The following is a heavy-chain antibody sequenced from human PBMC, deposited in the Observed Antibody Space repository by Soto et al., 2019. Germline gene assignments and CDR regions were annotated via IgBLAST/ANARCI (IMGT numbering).Heavy chain of an antibody. D-gene: IGHD5-12*01. Sequence: ASVKVSCKASGYTFTGYYMHWVRQAPGQGLEWMGWINPNSGGTNYAQKFQGWVTMTRDTSISTAYMELSRLRSDDTAVYYCARQMRGATISIYYYGMDVWGQGTTVTVSS. J-gene: IGHJ6*02. CDR1: GYTFTGYY. V-gene: IGHV1-2*04. CDR2: INPNSGGT. CDR3: ARQMRGATISIYYYGMDV.